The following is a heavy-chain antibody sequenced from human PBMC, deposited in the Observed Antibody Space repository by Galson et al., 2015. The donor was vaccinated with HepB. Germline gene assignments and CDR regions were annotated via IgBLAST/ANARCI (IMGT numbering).Heavy chain of an antibody. CDR2: IWYDGRDQ. J-gene: IGHJ4*02. Sequence: SLRLSCATSGFIFRNYGMHWVRQAPGKGLEWVAVIWYDGRDQEYADSVRGRFTISRDNSRNTLYLQMSSLRVEDTALYYCAKLDSSGCSWGQGTLVTVSS. D-gene: IGHD3-22*01. CDR1: GFIFRNYG. V-gene: IGHV3-33*06. CDR3: AKLDSSGCS.